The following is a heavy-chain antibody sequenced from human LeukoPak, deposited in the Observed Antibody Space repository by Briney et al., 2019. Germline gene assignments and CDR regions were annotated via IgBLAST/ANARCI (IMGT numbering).Heavy chain of an antibody. CDR3: AKDEAIVAAGLNSGAFDI. Sequence: GRSLRLSCAASGFTFSSYGMHWVRQAPGKGLEWVSITSYDGSNEYYADSVKGRFTISRDNSENTLYLQMNGLRPEDTAVYYCAKDEAIVAAGLNSGAFDIWGQGTMVTVSS. J-gene: IGHJ3*02. CDR1: GFTFSSYG. CDR2: TSYDGSNE. V-gene: IGHV3-30*18. D-gene: IGHD6-13*01.